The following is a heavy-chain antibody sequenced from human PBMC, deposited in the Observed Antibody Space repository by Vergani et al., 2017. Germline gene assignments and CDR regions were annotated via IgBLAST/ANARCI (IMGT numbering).Heavy chain of an antibody. Sequence: QVQLQESGPGLVKPSQTLSLTCTVSGGSISSGSYYWSWIRQPAGKGLEWIGRIYTSGSTNYNPSLRSRLSMSRDTSKNQFSLKIMSVTAADTAVYYCARFDPQMGQPHYWGQGIMVTVSS. J-gene: IGHJ4*02. V-gene: IGHV4-61*02. CDR1: GGSISSGSYY. CDR3: ARFDPQMGQPHY. CDR2: IYTSGST. D-gene: IGHD5-24*01.